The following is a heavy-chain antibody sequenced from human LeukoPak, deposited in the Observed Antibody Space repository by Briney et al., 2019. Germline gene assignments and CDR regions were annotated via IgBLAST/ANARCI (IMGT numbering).Heavy chain of an antibody. V-gene: IGHV1-69*13. Sequence: VASVKVSCKASGGTFSSYAISWVRQAPGQGLEWMGGIIPIFGTANYAQKFQGRVTITADESTSTAYMELSGLRSEDTAVYYCARARSQGSSWTNYYDAFDIWGQGTMVTVSS. CDR1: GGTFSSYA. CDR2: IIPIFGTA. CDR3: ARARSQGSSWTNYYDAFDI. J-gene: IGHJ3*02. D-gene: IGHD6-13*01.